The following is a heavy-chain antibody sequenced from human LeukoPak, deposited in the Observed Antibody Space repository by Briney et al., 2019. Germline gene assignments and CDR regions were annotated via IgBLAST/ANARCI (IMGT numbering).Heavy chain of an antibody. D-gene: IGHD6-19*01. V-gene: IGHV3-23*01. CDR1: GFTFSNYA. J-gene: IGHJ4*02. CDR3: AKNQGQWLVPVDY. CDR2: MSGSGGST. Sequence: PGGSLRLSCAASGFTFSNYAMSWARQAPGKGLEWVSSMSGSGGSTYYADSVKGRFTISRDNSKNTLYLQMNNLRAGDTALYYCAKNQGQWLVPVDYWGQGTLVTVSS.